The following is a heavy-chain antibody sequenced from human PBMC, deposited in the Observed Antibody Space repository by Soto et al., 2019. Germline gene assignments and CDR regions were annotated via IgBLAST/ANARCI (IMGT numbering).Heavy chain of an antibody. CDR3: AKGPGSYSDFDY. CDR1: GFTFSSYA. D-gene: IGHD1-26*01. Sequence: EVQLLESGGGLVQPGGSLRLSCAASGFTFSSYAMSGVRQAPGKGREWVSSISGSGDSIYYADSVKGRFTISRDNSKNTLYLQMNSLRAEDTALYYCAKGPGSYSDFDYWGQGTLVTVSS. CDR2: ISGSGDSI. V-gene: IGHV3-23*01. J-gene: IGHJ4*02.